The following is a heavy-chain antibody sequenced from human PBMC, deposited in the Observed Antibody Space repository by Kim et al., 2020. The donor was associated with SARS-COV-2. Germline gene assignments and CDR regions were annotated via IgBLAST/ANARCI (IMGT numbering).Heavy chain of an antibody. CDR3: ARFRNQFWYFDL. Sequence: SETLSLTCTVSGGSISSGDYYWSWIRQPPGKGLEWIGYIYYTGRTYYNPSLKSRVTISVDTSKNQLSLNLSSVSAADTAVYYCARFRNQFWYFDLWGRGTLVTVSS. V-gene: IGHV4-30-4*01. CDR2: IYYTGRT. CDR1: GGSISSGDYY. J-gene: IGHJ2*01.